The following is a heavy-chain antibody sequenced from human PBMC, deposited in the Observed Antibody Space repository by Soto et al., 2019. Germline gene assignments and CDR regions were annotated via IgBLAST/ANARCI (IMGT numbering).Heavy chain of an antibody. D-gene: IGHD5-18*01. Sequence: GGSLRLSCAASGFTFSSYGMHWVRQAPGKGLEWVAVISYDGSKEFYADSVKGRFTISRDNSKNTLYLQMNSLRAEDTAVYYCAKDLRLWSKDYYYYGMDVWGQGTTVTVSS. CDR1: GFTFSSYG. J-gene: IGHJ6*02. V-gene: IGHV3-30*18. CDR2: ISYDGSKE. CDR3: AKDLRLWSKDYYYYGMDV.